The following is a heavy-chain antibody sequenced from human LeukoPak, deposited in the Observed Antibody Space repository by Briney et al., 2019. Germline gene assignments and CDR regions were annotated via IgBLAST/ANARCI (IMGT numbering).Heavy chain of an antibody. D-gene: IGHD1-26*01. Sequence: AGSLTLSCPAYGFTLSSNYMSWVRQAPGKGLEWDSVIYSGGSTYYADSVKGRFTISRDNSKNTLYLQLNSLRSEDTAVYYCARVPSSPYGGSLNCFDYWGQGTLVTVSS. CDR1: GFTLSSNY. CDR3: ARVPSSPYGGSLNCFDY. CDR2: IYSGGST. J-gene: IGHJ4*02. V-gene: IGHV3-66*01.